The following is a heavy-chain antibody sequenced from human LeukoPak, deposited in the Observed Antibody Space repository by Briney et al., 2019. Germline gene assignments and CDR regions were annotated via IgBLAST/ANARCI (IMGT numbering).Heavy chain of an antibody. J-gene: IGHJ4*02. V-gene: IGHV3-23*01. CDR3: AKDGAVAGDY. CDR2: ISSSGGRI. D-gene: IGHD6-19*01. Sequence: GGSLRLSCAVSGFTFSNYAMNWVRQAPGKGLEWVSGISSSGGRIYYADSVKGRFTISRDNSKNTLYLQMSSLRAEDTAVYYCAKDGAVAGDYWGQGTLVTVSS. CDR1: GFTFSNYA.